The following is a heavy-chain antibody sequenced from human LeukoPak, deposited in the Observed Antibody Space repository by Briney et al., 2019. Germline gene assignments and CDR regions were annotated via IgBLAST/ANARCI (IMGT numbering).Heavy chain of an antibody. CDR1: GGSTSDTTYY. Sequence: SETLSLTCTVSGGSTSDTTYYWAWIRQPPGKGLEWIGSIYFSETKYNPSLKSRITISGDTSKNQFSLKLRSVTAADTAVYFCASPSKLVISRGGFDIWGQGTMVTVS. D-gene: IGHD3-22*01. J-gene: IGHJ3*02. CDR3: ASPSKLVISRGGFDI. CDR2: IYFSET. V-gene: IGHV4-39*01.